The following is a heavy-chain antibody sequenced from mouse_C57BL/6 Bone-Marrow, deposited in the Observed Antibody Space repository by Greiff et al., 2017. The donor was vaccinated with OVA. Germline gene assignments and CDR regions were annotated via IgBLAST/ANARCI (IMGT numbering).Heavy chain of an antibody. CDR3: ANLLWYSGCVDV. D-gene: IGHD2-1*01. J-gene: IGHJ1*03. CDR2: IHPNSGST. V-gene: IGHV1-64*01. CDR1: GYTFTSYW. Sequence: QVQLQQPGAELVKPGASVTLSCKASGYTFTSYWMHWVKQRPGQGLEWIGMIHPNSGSTNYNEKFKSKATLTVDKSSSTAYMQLSSLTSEDSAVYYCANLLWYSGCVDVWGTGTTVTVSS.